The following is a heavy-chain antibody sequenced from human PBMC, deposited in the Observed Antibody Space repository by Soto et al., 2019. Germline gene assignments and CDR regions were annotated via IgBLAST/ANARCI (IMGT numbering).Heavy chain of an antibody. CDR3: ARDPRRMTILTGYYPYYYYYGMDV. V-gene: IGHV1-46*01. J-gene: IGHJ6*02. D-gene: IGHD3-9*01. Sequence: QVQLVQSGAEVKKPGASVKVSCKASGYTFTSYYMHWVRQAPEQGLEWMGIINPSGGSTSYAQKFQGRVTMTRDTSTSTVYMELSSLRSEDTAVYYCARDPRRMTILTGYYPYYYYYGMDVWGQGTTVTVSS. CDR2: INPSGGST. CDR1: GYTFTSYY.